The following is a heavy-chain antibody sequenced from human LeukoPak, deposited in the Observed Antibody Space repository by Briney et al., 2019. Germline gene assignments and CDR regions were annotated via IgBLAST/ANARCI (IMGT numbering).Heavy chain of an antibody. Sequence: GASVKVSCKASGGTFSSYAISWVRQAPGQGLEWMGRIIPILGIANYAQKFQGRVTITADKSTSTAYMELSSLRSEDTAVYYCARRGDSSGYPLFSLWGQGTLVTVSS. CDR2: IIPILGIA. D-gene: IGHD5-12*01. CDR3: ARRGDSSGYPLFSL. CDR1: GGTFSSYA. J-gene: IGHJ4*02. V-gene: IGHV1-69*04.